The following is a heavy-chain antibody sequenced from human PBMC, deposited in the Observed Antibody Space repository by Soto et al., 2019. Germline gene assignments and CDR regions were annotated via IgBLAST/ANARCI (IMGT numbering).Heavy chain of an antibody. CDR1: WFIFTRYC. CDR3: ARESEDLTSNFDY. Sequence: GGSLRLSCAASWFIFTRYCMNWVRQAPGKGLEWVSSISSTTNSMYYGDSMTGRFTISRDNAKNSLYLEMNSLRAEDTAVYYCARESEDLTSNFDYWGQGTLVTVSS. CDR2: ISSTTNSM. J-gene: IGHJ4*02. V-gene: IGHV3-21*06.